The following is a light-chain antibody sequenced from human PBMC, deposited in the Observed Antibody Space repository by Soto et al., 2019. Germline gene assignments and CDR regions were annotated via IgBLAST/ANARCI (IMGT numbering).Light chain of an antibody. CDR3: QSYDGSLSGYVV. CDR1: SSNIGAGYD. J-gene: IGLJ2*01. CDR2: GNS. Sequence: QSVLTQPPSVSGAPGQRVTISCTGSSSNIGAGYDVHWYQQLPGTAPKLLIYGNSNRPSGVPDRFSGSKSGTSASLATTGLQAEDEADYYCQSYDGSLSGYVVFGGGTQLTVL. V-gene: IGLV1-40*01.